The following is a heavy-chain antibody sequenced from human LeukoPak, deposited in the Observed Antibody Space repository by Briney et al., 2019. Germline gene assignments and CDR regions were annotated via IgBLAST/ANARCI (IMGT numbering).Heavy chain of an antibody. CDR1: GGSISGYY. J-gene: IGHJ4*02. CDR2: IYYSGST. V-gene: IGHV4-59*01. Sequence: PSETLSLTCTVSGGSISGYYWNRIRQPPGKGLEWIGYIYYSGSTNYNPSLKSRVTISIDTSKDQFSLKLRSVTAADTAVYYCARGSGWLPNSWGQGTLVTVSS. CDR3: ARGSGWLPNS. D-gene: IGHD6-13*01.